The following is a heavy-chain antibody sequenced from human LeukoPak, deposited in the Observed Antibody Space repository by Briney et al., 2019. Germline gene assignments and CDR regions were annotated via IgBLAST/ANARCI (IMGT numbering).Heavy chain of an antibody. CDR2: INSEGSIT. D-gene: IGHD3-10*02. J-gene: IGHJ3*02. V-gene: IGHV3-74*01. CDR3: AREMKLFGTDRGAFDI. CDR1: GFTFSSYW. Sequence: GGSLRLSCAASGFTFSSYWMHWVRHAPGKGLVWVSRINSEGSITIYADSVKGRFTISRDNAKNTLYLQMNSLRAEDTAVYFCAREMKLFGTDRGAFDIWGQGTMVTVSS.